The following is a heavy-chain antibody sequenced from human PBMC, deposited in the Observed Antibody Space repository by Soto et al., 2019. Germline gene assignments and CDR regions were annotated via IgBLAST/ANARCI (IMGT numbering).Heavy chain of an antibody. CDR1: GGSFSGYY. J-gene: IGHJ5*02. Sequence: QVQLQQWGAGLLKPSETLSLTCAVYGGSFSGYYWTWIRQPPGKGLEWIGEINHSGSTNYNPSLKRRVTISVDTSKNQFSLKLSSVTAADTAVYYCARGSNFVVVVAATNWFDPWGQGTLVTVSS. D-gene: IGHD2-15*01. V-gene: IGHV4-34*01. CDR2: INHSGST. CDR3: ARGSNFVVVVAATNWFDP.